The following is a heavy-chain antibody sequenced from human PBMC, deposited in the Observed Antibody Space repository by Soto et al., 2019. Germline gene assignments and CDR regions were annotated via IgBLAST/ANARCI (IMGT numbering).Heavy chain of an antibody. D-gene: IGHD2-21*02. J-gene: IGHJ4*02. CDR2: ISGSGGST. Sequence: AGGSLRLSCAVSGFMFSSYAMTWVRQAPGKGLEWVSSISGSGGSTYYSDPVRGRFTISRDNSKKMLYLEMNSLKGDDTAVYYCAKDGSWGDHYYFDNWGQGTLVTVSS. V-gene: IGHV3-23*01. CDR3: AKDGSWGDHYYFDN. CDR1: GFMFSSYA.